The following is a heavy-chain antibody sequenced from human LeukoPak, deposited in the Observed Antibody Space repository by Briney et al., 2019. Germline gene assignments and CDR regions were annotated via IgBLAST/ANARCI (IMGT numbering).Heavy chain of an antibody. V-gene: IGHV4-59*08. Sequence: SETLSLTCTVSGGSIRSYYWSWIRQPPGKGLEGIGYIYYSGSTNYNPSLKSRVNISVDTSKNQFSLKLSSVTAADTAVYYCARQGAGVPFDYWGRGTLVTVSS. D-gene: IGHD3-10*01. CDR3: ARQGAGVPFDY. CDR2: IYYSGST. J-gene: IGHJ4*02. CDR1: GGSIRSYY.